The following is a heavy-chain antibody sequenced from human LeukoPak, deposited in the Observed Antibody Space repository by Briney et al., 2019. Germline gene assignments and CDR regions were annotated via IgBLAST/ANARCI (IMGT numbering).Heavy chain of an antibody. CDR1: GFTFSSYA. CDR3: ARDGGVGFCSSTSCYYH. Sequence: GGSLRLSCAASGFTFSSYAMHWVRQAPGKGLEWVAVISYDGSNKYYADSVKGRFTISRDNSKNTLYLQMNSLRAEDTAVYYCARDGGVGFCSSTSCYYHWGQGTLVTVSS. CDR2: ISYDGSNK. D-gene: IGHD2-2*01. V-gene: IGHV3-30*04. J-gene: IGHJ4*02.